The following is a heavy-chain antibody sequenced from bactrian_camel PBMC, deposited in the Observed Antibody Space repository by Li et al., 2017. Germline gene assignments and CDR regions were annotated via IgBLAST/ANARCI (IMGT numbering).Heavy chain of an antibody. D-gene: IGHD2*01. CDR1: GFTFDDGD. CDR3: AAVPPLEVWPVGSGPCFSTYELYY. V-gene: IGHV3S63*01. Sequence: HVQLVESGGGLVQSGGSLRLSCTASGFTFDDGDMRWYRQAPGSECELVSYISTDGTEVSADSVRGRFTISQDHAKNTVYLQMNSLKPEDTAVYYCAAVPPLEVWPVGSGPCFSTYELYYWGQGTQVTVS. CDR2: ISTDGTE. J-gene: IGHJ4*01.